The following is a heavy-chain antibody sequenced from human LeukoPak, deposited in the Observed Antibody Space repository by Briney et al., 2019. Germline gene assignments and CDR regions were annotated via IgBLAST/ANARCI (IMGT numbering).Heavy chain of an antibody. CDR3: ASGSDSSGYYEIDY. D-gene: IGHD3-22*01. Sequence: ASVKVSCKASGGTFSSYAISWVRQAPGQGLEWMGGIIPILGTANYAQKFQGRVTITADESTSTAYMELSSLRSEDTALYYCASGSDSSGYYEIDYWGQGTLVTVSS. J-gene: IGHJ4*02. CDR2: IIPILGTA. CDR1: GGTFSSYA. V-gene: IGHV1-69*13.